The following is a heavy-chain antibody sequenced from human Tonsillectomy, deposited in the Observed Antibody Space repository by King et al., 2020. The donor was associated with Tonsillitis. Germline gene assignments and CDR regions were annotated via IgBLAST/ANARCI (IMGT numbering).Heavy chain of an antibody. V-gene: IGHV4-39*01. D-gene: IGHD6-19*01. CDR1: GGSTSSSSYY. J-gene: IGHJ4*02. CDR2: IYYSGTT. Sequence: LQLQESGPGLVKPSATLSLTCTVSGGSTSSSSYYWGWIRQPPGKGLEWIGSIYYSGTTYNNPSLKSRVTISVDTSKSQFSLKLSSVTAADTAVYYCVRHSSGWYETSFDHWGQGTLVTVSS. CDR3: VRHSSGWYETSFDH.